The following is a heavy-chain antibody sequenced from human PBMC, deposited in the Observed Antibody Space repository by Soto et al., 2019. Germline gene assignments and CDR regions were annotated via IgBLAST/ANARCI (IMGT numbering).Heavy chain of an antibody. V-gene: IGHV4-34*01. CDR2: INHSGST. CDR1: GGSFSGYY. Sequence: SETLSLTCAVYGGSFSGYYWSWIRQPRGKGLEWIGEINHSGSTNYNPSLKSRVTISVDTSKNQFSLKLSSVTAADTAVYYCARGLPAFYYFDYWGQGTLVTVSS. CDR3: ARGLPAFYYFDY. J-gene: IGHJ4*02.